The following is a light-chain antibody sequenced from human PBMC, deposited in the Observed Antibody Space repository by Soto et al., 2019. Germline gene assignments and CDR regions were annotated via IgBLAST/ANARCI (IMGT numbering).Light chain of an antibody. Sequence: QSVLTQPPSASGTPGQRVTISCSGSSSNIGSNTVNWYQQLPGTAPKFVIYSNNQRPPGVPDRFSGSKSGTSASLAISGLQSEDEADYYCAAWDASLNGVVFGGGTKLTVL. CDR2: SNN. CDR1: SSNIGSNT. V-gene: IGLV1-44*01. CDR3: AAWDASLNGVV. J-gene: IGLJ2*01.